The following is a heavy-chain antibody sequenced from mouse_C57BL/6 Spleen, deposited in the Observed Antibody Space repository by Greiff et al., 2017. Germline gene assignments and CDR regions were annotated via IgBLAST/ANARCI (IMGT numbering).Heavy chain of an antibody. D-gene: IGHD1-1*01. CDR3: ARSTTVVAWWDYFDD. V-gene: IGHV1-15*01. CDR1: GYTFTDYE. CDR2: IDPETGGT. J-gene: IGHJ2*01. Sequence: QVQLQQSGAELVRPGASVTLSCKASGYTFTDYEMHWVKQTPVHGLEWIGAIDPETGGTAYNQKFKGKAILTADKSSSTAYMELRSLTSEDSAVYYCARSTTVVAWWDYFDDWGKGTTLTVSS.